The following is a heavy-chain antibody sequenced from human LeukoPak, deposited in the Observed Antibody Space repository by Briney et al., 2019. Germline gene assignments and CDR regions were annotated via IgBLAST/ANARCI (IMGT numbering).Heavy chain of an antibody. CDR3: TRDGGSGIHAFFDF. CDR1: GFTFSSYE. J-gene: IGHJ4*02. D-gene: IGHD3-10*01. V-gene: IGHV3-48*03. Sequence: PGGSLRLSCAASGFTFSSYEMTWVRQAPGEGVEWVSYIDGSGTTKYYADFVKGRLTIFRDNPKNSLYLPMNSLRAEDTAVYYCTRDGGSGIHAFFDFWGQGNLVTVSS. CDR2: IDGSGTTK.